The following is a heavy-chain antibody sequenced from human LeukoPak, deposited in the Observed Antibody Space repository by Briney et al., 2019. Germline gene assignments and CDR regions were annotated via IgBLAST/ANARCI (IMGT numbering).Heavy chain of an antibody. J-gene: IGHJ6*02. D-gene: IGHD3-3*01. CDR3: AKSVAIYFYYGLDV. CDR1: GFTFKNYA. Sequence: GGSLRLSCAASGFTFKNYAMNWVRQSPGQGLEWVSTISGDAVTSWYADSVKGRFTVSRDNSKNTLFLQMNSLRAEDTAPYYCAKSVAIYFYYGLDVWGQGTTVAVSS. CDR2: ISGDAVTS. V-gene: IGHV3-23*01.